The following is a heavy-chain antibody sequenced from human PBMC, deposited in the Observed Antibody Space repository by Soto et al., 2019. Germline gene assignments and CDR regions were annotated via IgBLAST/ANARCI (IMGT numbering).Heavy chain of an antibody. Sequence: QITLKESGPTLVKPTQTLTLTCTFSGFSLSTSGVGVGWIRQPPGKALEWLALIYWDDDKRYSPSLKSRLTITKDTSKNQVVLTMTNMDPVDTATYYCAHRGTGYCSGGNCYSDWFDPWGQGTLVTVSS. V-gene: IGHV2-5*02. CDR1: GFSLSTSGVG. CDR2: IYWDDDK. CDR3: AHRGTGYCSGGNCYSDWFDP. J-gene: IGHJ5*02. D-gene: IGHD2-15*01.